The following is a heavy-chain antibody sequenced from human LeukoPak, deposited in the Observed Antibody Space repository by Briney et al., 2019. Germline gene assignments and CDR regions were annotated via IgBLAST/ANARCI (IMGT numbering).Heavy chain of an antibody. Sequence: ASLTVSCTASGYTFTSYGISWVRQAPGQGLEWMGWISAYNGNTNYAQKLQGRVTMTTDTSTSTAYMELRSLRSDDTAVYYCARDSYYYDSSGYYPGRFFDYWGQGTLVTVSS. J-gene: IGHJ4*02. V-gene: IGHV1-18*01. D-gene: IGHD3-22*01. CDR3: ARDSYYYDSSGYYPGRFFDY. CDR1: GYTFTSYG. CDR2: ISAYNGNT.